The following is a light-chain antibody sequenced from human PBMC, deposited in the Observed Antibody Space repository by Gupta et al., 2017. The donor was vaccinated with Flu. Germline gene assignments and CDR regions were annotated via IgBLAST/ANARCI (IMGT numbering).Light chain of an antibody. J-gene: IGKJ1*01. V-gene: IGKV1-5*03. CDR3: QQYDVFPSV. Sequence: DIQMTQSPSTLSASVGDRVTVTCRASQTINGRLAWYQQKPGRAPKLLIYKASSVESGVPSRFSGSGSETEFTLTIDNLQPDDFATYYCQQYDVFPSVFGQGTKVEI. CDR2: KAS. CDR1: QTINGR.